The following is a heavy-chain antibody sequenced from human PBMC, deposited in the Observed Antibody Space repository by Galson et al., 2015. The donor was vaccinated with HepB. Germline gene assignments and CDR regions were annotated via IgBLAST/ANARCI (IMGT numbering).Heavy chain of an antibody. V-gene: IGHV1-69*13. CDR1: GGTFSRYA. Sequence: SVKVSCKASGGTFSRYAISWVRQAPGQGLEWMGGIIPIFGTANYAQKFQGRVTITADESTSTAYMELSSLRSEDTAVYYCARRGFLEWSTPTRGWFDPWGQGTLVTVSS. J-gene: IGHJ5*02. D-gene: IGHD3-3*01. CDR3: ARRGFLEWSTPTRGWFDP. CDR2: IIPIFGTA.